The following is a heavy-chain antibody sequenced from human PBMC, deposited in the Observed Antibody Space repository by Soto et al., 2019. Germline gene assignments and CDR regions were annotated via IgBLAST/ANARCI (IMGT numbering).Heavy chain of an antibody. J-gene: IGHJ4*02. CDR3: ARDYSSYGPFDY. CDR1: GFTFSNYA. V-gene: IGHV3-30-3*01. Sequence: GGSLRLSCAASGFTFSNYAMHWVRQAPGKGLEWVAVISYDGSNKYYADSVKGRFTISRDNSKNTLYLQMNSLRAEDTAVYYCARDYSSYGPFDYWGQGTLVTVS. CDR2: ISYDGSNK. D-gene: IGHD5-18*01.